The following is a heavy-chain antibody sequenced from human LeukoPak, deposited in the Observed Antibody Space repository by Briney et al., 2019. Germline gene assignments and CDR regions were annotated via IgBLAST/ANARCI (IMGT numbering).Heavy chain of an antibody. V-gene: IGHV3-48*03. Sequence: GGALRLSCAASGFTFSSYEMNWVRQGPGKGLEWISYITTTDTTKYYTDSVKGRFTISRDNAKNSLYLQMHSLRAEDTTVYYCARGGFVFDIWGQGTVVTVSS. J-gene: IGHJ3*02. CDR1: GFTFSSYE. D-gene: IGHD3-10*01. CDR3: ARGGFVFDI. CDR2: ITTTDTTK.